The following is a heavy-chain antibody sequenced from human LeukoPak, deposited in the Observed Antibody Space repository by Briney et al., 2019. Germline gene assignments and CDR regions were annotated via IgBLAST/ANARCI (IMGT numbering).Heavy chain of an antibody. Sequence: PGGSLRLSCAASGFTFSSYGMHWVRQAPGKGLEWVAVIWYDGSNKYYADSVKGRFTVSRDNSKNTVYLQMNSLRAEDTAVYYCARGKYSSGWFDYWGQGTLVTVSS. D-gene: IGHD6-19*01. J-gene: IGHJ4*02. CDR3: ARGKYSSGWFDY. CDR2: IWYDGSNK. CDR1: GFTFSSYG. V-gene: IGHV3-33*01.